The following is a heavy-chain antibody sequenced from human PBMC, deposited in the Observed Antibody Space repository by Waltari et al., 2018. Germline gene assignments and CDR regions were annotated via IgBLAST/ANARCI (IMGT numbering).Heavy chain of an antibody. Sequence: HVQLQESGPGLVKPSETLSLTCTVSGGSISSYYWSWIRQPPGKGLEWIGYIYYRGRTYYNPALKRRVTIAVETSKNQFSLKLSYVTAAETAVYYCARDWEEILLGDDYYYMDVWGKGTTVTVSS. J-gene: IGHJ6*03. V-gene: IGHV4-59*01. D-gene: IGHD1-26*01. CDR1: GGSISSYY. CDR2: IYYRGRT. CDR3: ARDWEEILLGDDYYYMDV.